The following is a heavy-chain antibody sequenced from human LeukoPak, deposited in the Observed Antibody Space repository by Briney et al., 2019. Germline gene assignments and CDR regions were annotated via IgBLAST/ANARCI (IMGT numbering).Heavy chain of an antibody. J-gene: IGHJ4*02. CDR3: TTGTYYYDSSGYSLCDY. Sequence: GGSLRLSCAASGFTFSNAWMSWVRQAPGKGLEWVGRIKSKTDGGTTDYAAPVKGRFTISRDDSENTLYLQMNSLKTEDTAVYYCTTGTYYYDSSGYSLCDYWGQGTLVTVSS. V-gene: IGHV3-15*01. CDR2: IKSKTDGGTT. D-gene: IGHD3-22*01. CDR1: GFTFSNAW.